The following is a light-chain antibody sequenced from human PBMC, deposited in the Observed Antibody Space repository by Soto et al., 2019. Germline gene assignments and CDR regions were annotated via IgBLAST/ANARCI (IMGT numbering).Light chain of an antibody. CDR1: QSVRGY. V-gene: IGKV3-11*01. CDR3: QQTLSFPPT. Sequence: EIVLTQSPANLSLSPGERATLSCRASQSVRGYLAWYQQKLGQAPRLLISDAYNRAAGVPARFSGSGSGADFTLTISSLQPEDFATYYCQQTLSFPPTFGQGTKV. CDR2: DAY. J-gene: IGKJ1*01.